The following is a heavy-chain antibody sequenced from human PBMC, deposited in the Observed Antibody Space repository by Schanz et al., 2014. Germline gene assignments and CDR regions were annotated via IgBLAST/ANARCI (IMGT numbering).Heavy chain of an antibody. CDR1: GFTFSTYA. CDR3: ARGNNFDYGDAFFNYYYYYMDV. CDR2: IYHTGST. J-gene: IGHJ6*03. V-gene: IGHV4-4*02. Sequence: VQLLDSGGGLVQPGGSLRLSCAASGFTFSTYAMSWVRQAPGKGLEWIGEIYHTGSTNYNPSLKSRVTISVDTSKNQFSLKLSSVTAADTAVYYCARGNNFDYGDAFFNYYYYYMDVWGKGTTVTVSS. D-gene: IGHD4-17*01.